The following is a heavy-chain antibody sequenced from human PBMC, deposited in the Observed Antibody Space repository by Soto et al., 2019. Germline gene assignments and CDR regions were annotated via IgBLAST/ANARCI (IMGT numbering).Heavy chain of an antibody. CDR1: GGSISSGGYY. D-gene: IGHD3-10*01. Sequence: SETLSLTCTVSGGSISSGGYYWSWIRQHPGKGLEWIGYIYYSGSTYYNPSLKSRVTISVDTSKNQFSLKLSSVTAADTAVYYCARTTMVRGVDNWFDPWGQGTLVTVSS. CDR3: ARTTMVRGVDNWFDP. V-gene: IGHV4-31*03. CDR2: IYYSGST. J-gene: IGHJ5*02.